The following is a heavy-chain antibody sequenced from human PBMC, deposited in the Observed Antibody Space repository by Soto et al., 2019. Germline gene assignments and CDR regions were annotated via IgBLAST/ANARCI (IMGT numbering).Heavy chain of an antibody. Sequence: QVQLVQSGAEVKKPGASVKVSCKASGYTFTDYYMHWVRQSPGQGLEWMGWIHPNSGVTKFPQKFYGRVIMTSATAISTVYMELSRLTSDETAIYYCARAGLTTLELATTYSAQRTLVTVSS. J-gene: IGHJ4*02. CDR1: GYTFTDYY. CDR2: IHPNSGVT. V-gene: IGHV1-2*02. D-gene: IGHD3-3*01. CDR3: ARAGLTTLELATTY.